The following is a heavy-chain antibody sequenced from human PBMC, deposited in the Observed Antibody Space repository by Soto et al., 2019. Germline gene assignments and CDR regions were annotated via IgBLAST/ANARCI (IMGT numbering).Heavy chain of an antibody. V-gene: IGHV3-23*01. CDR3: AKASPPYCSGGSCYRLDY. CDR2: ISGSGGST. CDR1: GFTFSSYA. Sequence: GGSLRLSCAASGFTFSSYAMSWVRQAPGKGLEWVSAISGSGGSTYYADSVKGRFTISGDNSKNKLYLQMNSLRAEDTAVYYCAKASPPYCSGGSCYRLDYWGQGTLVTVSS. J-gene: IGHJ4*02. D-gene: IGHD2-15*01.